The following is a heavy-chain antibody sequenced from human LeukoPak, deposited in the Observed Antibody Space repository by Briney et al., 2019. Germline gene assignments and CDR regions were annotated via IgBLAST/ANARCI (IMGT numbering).Heavy chain of an antibody. CDR2: IIPIFGTA. V-gene: IGHV1-69*05. D-gene: IGHD6-13*01. CDR1: GGTLSSYA. J-gene: IGHJ3*02. CDR3: ARDRGTAGAFDI. Sequence: SVKVSCKASGGTLSSYAISWVRQAPGQGLEWMGRIIPIFGTANYAQKFQGRVTITTDESTSTAYMELSSLRSEDTAVYYCARDRGTAGAFDIWGQGTMVTVSS.